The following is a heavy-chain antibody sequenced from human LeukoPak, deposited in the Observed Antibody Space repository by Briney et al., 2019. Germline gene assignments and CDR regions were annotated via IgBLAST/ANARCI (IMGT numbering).Heavy chain of an antibody. CDR1: GYTFSSYD. J-gene: IGHJ5*02. Sequence: ASVKVSCKASGYTFSSYDINWVRQATGQGLEWIGCINPNSGNTGYAQKFQGRFTITRNTSISTAYMELSSLRSEDTAVYYCARGLHCSGGGCYSSSWFDPWGEGTLVTVSS. D-gene: IGHD2-15*01. CDR2: INPNSGNT. V-gene: IGHV1-8*01. CDR3: ARGLHCSGGGCYSSSWFDP.